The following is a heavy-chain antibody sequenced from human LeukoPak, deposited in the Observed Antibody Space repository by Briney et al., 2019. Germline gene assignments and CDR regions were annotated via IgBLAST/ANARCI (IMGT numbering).Heavy chain of an antibody. Sequence: PGESLKISCKGSGYSFTSYWIGWVRQMPGKGLEWMGIIYPGDSDTRYSPSSQGQVTISADKSISTAYLQWSSLKASDTAMYYCAKSVDTAMVTLSYNWFDPWGQGTLVTVSS. CDR2: IYPGDSDT. CDR3: AKSVDTAMVTLSYNWFDP. D-gene: IGHD5-18*01. J-gene: IGHJ5*02. V-gene: IGHV5-51*01. CDR1: GYSFTSYW.